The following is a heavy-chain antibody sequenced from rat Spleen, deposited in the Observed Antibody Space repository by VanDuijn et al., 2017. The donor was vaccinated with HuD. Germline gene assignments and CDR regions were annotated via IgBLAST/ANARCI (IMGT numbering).Heavy chain of an antibody. V-gene: IGHV5-22*01. Sequence: EVQLVESGGGFVQPGRSLKLSCAASGFTFSDYYMAWVRQAPKKGLEWVASISYEGTCTYYGDYVKGRFTVSRDNAESTLYLQRNSLRSEDTATYYCARPCSRRYVMDAWGQGASVTVSS. D-gene: IGHD1-2*01. CDR3: ARPCSRRYVMDA. CDR1: GFTFSDYY. J-gene: IGHJ4*01. CDR2: ISYEGTCT.